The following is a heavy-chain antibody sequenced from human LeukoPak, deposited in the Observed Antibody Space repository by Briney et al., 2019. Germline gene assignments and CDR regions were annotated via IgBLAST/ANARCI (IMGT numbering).Heavy chain of an antibody. CDR2: IYTSGST. V-gene: IGHV4-61*02. CDR1: GVSISSGSYY. CDR3: ARDVFMYYDFWSGYDAFDI. D-gene: IGHD3-3*01. J-gene: IGHJ3*02. Sequence: SETLSLTCTVSGVSISSGSYYWSWIRQPAGKGLEWIGRIYTSGSTNYNASLKSRVTISIDTSKNQVYLKLRSVTAAETAVYYCARDVFMYYDFWSGYDAFDIWGQGTMVTVSS.